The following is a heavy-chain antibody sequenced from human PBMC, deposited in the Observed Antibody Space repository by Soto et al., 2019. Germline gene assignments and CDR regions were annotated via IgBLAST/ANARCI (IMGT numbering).Heavy chain of an antibody. CDR1: GFTFSSYG. CDR3: ARESDEYYSDY. CDR2: IWFDGSNK. J-gene: IGHJ4*02. V-gene: IGHV3-33*01. Sequence: QVQLVESGGGVVQPGRSLRLSCAASGFTFSSYGMHWVRQAPGKGLEWVAAIWFDGSNKYYADSVKGRFTISRDNSKNTLYLQMNSLRDEDTAVYYCARESDEYYSDYWGQGTLVTVSS.